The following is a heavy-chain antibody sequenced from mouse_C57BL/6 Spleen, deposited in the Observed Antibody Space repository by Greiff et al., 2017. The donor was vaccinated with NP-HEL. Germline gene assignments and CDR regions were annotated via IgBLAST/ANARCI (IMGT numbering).Heavy chain of an antibody. Sequence: EVQLQQSGPELVKPGASVKISCKASGYTFTDYYMNWVKQSHGKSLEWIGDINPNNGGTSYNQKFKGKATLTVDKSSRPAYMELRSLTAEDSAVYYCARVGLLYYFDYWGQGTTLTVSS. V-gene: IGHV1-26*01. CDR2: INPNNGGT. J-gene: IGHJ2*01. CDR3: ARVGLLYYFDY. D-gene: IGHD1-1*01. CDR1: GYTFTDYY.